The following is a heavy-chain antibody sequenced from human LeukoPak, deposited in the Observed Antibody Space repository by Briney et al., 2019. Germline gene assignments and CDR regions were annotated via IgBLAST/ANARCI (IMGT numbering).Heavy chain of an antibody. Sequence: QPGGSLRLSCAASGFTFSGYEMNWVRQAPGKGLEWVSYISRSGTIISYADSVKGRFTISRDNARNSLYLQMNSLRAEDTAVYYCARDSVVAANAHKDFDYWGQGTLVTVSS. J-gene: IGHJ4*02. CDR2: ISRSGTII. CDR3: ARDSVVAANAHKDFDY. V-gene: IGHV3-48*03. D-gene: IGHD2-15*01. CDR1: GFTFSGYE.